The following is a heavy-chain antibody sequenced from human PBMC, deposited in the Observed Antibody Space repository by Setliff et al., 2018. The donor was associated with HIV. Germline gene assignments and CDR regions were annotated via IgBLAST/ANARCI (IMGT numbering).Heavy chain of an antibody. Sequence: PGGSLRLSCAASGFTFDDYAMHWVRQPPGKGLEWVSGISWNSGTIDYADSVKGRFTISRDNAKNSLYLQMNSLRGEDMALYYCAKALTTRPLIVGGGDAFDIWGQGTMVTVSS. V-gene: IGHV3-9*03. CDR2: ISWNSGTI. CDR3: AKALTTRPLIVGGGDAFDI. D-gene: IGHD1-26*01. CDR1: GFTFDDYA. J-gene: IGHJ3*02.